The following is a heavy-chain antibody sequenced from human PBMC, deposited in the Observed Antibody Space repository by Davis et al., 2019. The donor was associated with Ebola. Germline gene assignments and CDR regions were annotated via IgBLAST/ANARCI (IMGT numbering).Heavy chain of an antibody. D-gene: IGHD4-17*01. CDR2: MNPNSGNT. CDR1: GYTFTSYD. J-gene: IGHJ5*02. V-gene: IGHV1-8*02. Sequence: ASVKVSCKASGYTFTSYDINWVRQATGQGLEWMGWMNPNSGNTGYAQKLQGRVTMTTDTSTSTAYMELRSLRSDDTAVYYCARDNLDYGDYGESWFDPWGQGTLVTVSS. CDR3: ARDNLDYGDYGESWFDP.